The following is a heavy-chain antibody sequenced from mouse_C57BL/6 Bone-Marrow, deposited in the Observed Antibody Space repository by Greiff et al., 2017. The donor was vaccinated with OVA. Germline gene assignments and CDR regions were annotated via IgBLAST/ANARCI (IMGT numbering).Heavy chain of an antibody. CDR3: ARDNYGSRNWYFDV. CDR1: GYTFTSYG. J-gene: IGHJ1*03. CDR2: IYPRSGNT. D-gene: IGHD1-1*01. V-gene: IGHV1-81*01. Sequence: VQLQQSGAELARPGASVKLSCKASGYTFTSYGISWVKQRTGQGLEWIGEIYPRSGNTHYNEKFKGKATLTADKSSSTAYMELRSLTSEDSAVYFCARDNYGSRNWYFDVWGTGTTVTVSS.